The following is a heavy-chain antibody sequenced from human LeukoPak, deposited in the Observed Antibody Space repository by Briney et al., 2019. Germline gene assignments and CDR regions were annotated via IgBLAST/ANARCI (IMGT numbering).Heavy chain of an antibody. Sequence: GGSLRLSCAASGFTFSRHAMHWVRRAPGKGLELVSSINRNGDSTGYGNSVKGRFTISRDNSKNTLYLQMGSLRIEDMAIYYCARSSGDFDHYYGMDVWRQRTTLTDPS. CDR3: ARSSGDFDHYYGMDV. CDR1: GFTFSRHA. V-gene: IGHV3-64*01. D-gene: IGHD1-26*01. CDR2: INRNGDST. J-gene: IGHJ6*01.